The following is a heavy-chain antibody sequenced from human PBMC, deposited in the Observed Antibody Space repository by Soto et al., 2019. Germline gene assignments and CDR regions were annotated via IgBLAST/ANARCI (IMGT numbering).Heavy chain of an antibody. V-gene: IGHV3-30-3*01. D-gene: IGHD6-19*01. CDR2: ISYDGSNK. CDR3: ARAGGWYDY. CDR1: GFTFSSYA. Sequence: QVPLVESGGGVVQPGRSLRLSCAASGFTFSSYAMHWVRQAPGKGLEWVAVISYDGSNKYYADSVKGRFTISRDNSKNTLYLQMNSLRAEDTAVYYCARAGGWYDYWGQGTLVTVSS. J-gene: IGHJ4*02.